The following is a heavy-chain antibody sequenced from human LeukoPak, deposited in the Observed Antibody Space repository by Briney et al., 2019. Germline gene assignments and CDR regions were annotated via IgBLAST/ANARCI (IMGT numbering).Heavy chain of an antibody. CDR2: TSYDGNKK. Sequence: PGGSLRLSCAASGFTLTYYAMPWVRQAPGKGLEWVAVTSYDGNKKYYVDSVKGRFTVSGDSSRNTLYLQMNSLRAEDTAVYYCARSSSAHGGIQWPFEDWGQGTLVTLSS. CDR3: ARSSSAHGGIQWPFED. V-gene: IGHV3-30*07. J-gene: IGHJ4*02. D-gene: IGHD4-23*01. CDR1: GFTLTYYA.